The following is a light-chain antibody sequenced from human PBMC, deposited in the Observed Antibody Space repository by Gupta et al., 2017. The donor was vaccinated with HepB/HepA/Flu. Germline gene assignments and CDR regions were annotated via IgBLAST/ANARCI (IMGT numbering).Light chain of an antibody. CDR2: GAS. J-gene: IGKJ5*01. CDR1: QSVTSNY. V-gene: IGKV3-20*01. Sequence: EVVLTQSPATRSLSPGERAALSCRASQSVTSNYLAWFQQRPGQAPRLLIYGASSRATGIPDRFSGSGSGTDFTLTISRLEPEDVAVYYCQQYGGSPPVTFGQGTRLEIK. CDR3: QQYGGSPPVT.